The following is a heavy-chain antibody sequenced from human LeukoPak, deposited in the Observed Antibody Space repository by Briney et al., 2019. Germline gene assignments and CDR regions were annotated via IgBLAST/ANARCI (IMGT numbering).Heavy chain of an antibody. CDR1: AFTFSSYG. CDR2: LRYDGSNK. V-gene: IGHV3-30*02. J-gene: IGHJ4*02. D-gene: IGHD3-10*01. Sequence: GGSLRLSCAASAFTFSSYGMHWVRQAPGKGLEWVAFLRYDGSNKYYADSVKGRFTISRDNSKNTLYLQMNSLRAEDTAVYYCAKDQLLLWFGELLYYFDYWGQGTLVTVSS. CDR3: AKDQLLLWFGELLYYFDY.